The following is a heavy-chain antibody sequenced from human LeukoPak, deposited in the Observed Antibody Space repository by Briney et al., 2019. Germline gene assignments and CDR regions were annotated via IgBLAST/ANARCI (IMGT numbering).Heavy chain of an antibody. J-gene: IGHJ5*02. D-gene: IGHD1-26*01. CDR1: GYTFTSYG. CDR3: ARDVKRSRARWENLGFDP. V-gene: IGHV1-18*01. Sequence: ASVKVSCKASGYTFTSYGISWVRQAPGQGLEWMGRISAYNGNTNYAQKLQGRVTMTTDTSTSTAYMELRSLRSDDTAVYYCARDVKRSRARWENLGFDPWGQGTLVTVSS. CDR2: ISAYNGNT.